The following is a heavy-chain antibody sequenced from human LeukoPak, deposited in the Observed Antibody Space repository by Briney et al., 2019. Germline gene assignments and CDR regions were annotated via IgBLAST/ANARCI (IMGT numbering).Heavy chain of an antibody. J-gene: IGHJ3*02. CDR3: ATACSPGIVGATTLYAFDI. D-gene: IGHD1-26*01. CDR2: INPNSGGT. V-gene: IGHV1-2*02. Sequence: ASVKVSCKASGYTFTGYYMHWVRQAPGQGLEWMGWINPNSGGTNYAQKFQGRVTMTRDTSISTAYMELSRLRSDDTAVYYCATACSPGIVGATTLYAFDIWGQGTMVTVSS. CDR1: GYTFTGYY.